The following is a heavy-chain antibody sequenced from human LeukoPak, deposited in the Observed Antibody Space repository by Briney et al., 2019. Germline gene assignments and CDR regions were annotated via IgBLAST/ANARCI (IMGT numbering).Heavy chain of an antibody. CDR1: GYTFTVYY. D-gene: IGHD3-22*01. Sequence: ASVNVSSTASGYTFTVYYMHWVRQAPGQGLEWMGWINPNIGGTNYAKKFQGRVTMTRDTSISTAYMELSRLRSDDTAVYYCASGWYYDSSGYFSFDYWGQGTLVTVSS. J-gene: IGHJ4*02. V-gene: IGHV1-2*02. CDR2: INPNIGGT. CDR3: ASGWYYDSSGYFSFDY.